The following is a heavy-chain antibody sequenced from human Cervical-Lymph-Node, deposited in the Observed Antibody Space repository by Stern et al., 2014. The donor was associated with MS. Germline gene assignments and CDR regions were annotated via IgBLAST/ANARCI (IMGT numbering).Heavy chain of an antibody. D-gene: IGHD5-24*01. CDR1: GFTFSRHA. J-gene: IGHJ6*02. Sequence: VQLVESGGGVGQPGRSLRLSCAASGFTFSRHAMHWVRQAPGKGLEWVAVISHDGTKNYYADSVKGRFTISRDNSKNTLYLQMNSLRVEDTALFYCARDFGYTFIRGPENAQYGMDVWGQGTTVTVSS. CDR3: ARDFGYTFIRGPENAQYGMDV. V-gene: IGHV3-30-3*01. CDR2: ISHDGTKN.